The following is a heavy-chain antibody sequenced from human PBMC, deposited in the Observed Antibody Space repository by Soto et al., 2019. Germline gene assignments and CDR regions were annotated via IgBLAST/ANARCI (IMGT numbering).Heavy chain of an antibody. CDR3: AKLVRDDVRRSDLDH. CDR1: GGSISGSYYY. D-gene: IGHD3-10*02. CDR2: VFYTGFT. J-gene: IGHJ4*02. V-gene: IGHV4-39*01. Sequence: PSETLSLTCAVSGGSISGSYYYWGWLRQSPGKGPEWIGSVFYTGFTSYNPSLESRVSVSVDTSKNQFSLNLRSVTAADSGVYYCAKLVRDDVRRSDLDHWGQGTLVTVSS.